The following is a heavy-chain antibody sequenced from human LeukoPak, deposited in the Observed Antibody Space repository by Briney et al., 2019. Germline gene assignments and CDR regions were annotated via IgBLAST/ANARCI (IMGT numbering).Heavy chain of an antibody. CDR2: MTGSGSIS. CDR1: GFTFSSYA. Sequence: GGSLRLSCAASGFTFSSYAMSWVRQAPGKGLECVSTMTGSGSISRYADSVKGRFIISRDNSKNTLYLQMNSLRAEDTAIYYCAKGPWDLPHAFDIWGLGTMVTVSS. CDR3: AKGPWDLPHAFDI. J-gene: IGHJ3*02. V-gene: IGHV3-23*01. D-gene: IGHD1-26*01.